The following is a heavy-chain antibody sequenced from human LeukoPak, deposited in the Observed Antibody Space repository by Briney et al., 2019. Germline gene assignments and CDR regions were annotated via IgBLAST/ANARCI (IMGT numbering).Heavy chain of an antibody. V-gene: IGHV3-48*04. D-gene: IGHD3-10*02. Sequence: GGSLRLSCAASGFTFSTYSMMWVRQAPGKGLEWLSYISRTANTIYYADSVKGRFTISRDNAKNSLYLQMNSLRAEDTAVYYCAELGITMIGGVWGKGTTVTISS. J-gene: IGHJ6*04. CDR2: ISRTANTI. CDR1: GFTFSTYS. CDR3: AELGITMIGGV.